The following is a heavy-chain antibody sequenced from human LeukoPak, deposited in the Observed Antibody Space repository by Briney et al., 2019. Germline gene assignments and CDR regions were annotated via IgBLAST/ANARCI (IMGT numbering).Heavy chain of an antibody. Sequence: SETLSLTCTVSGGSISSYYWSWIRQPPGKGLEWIGYIYYSGSTNYNPSLKSRVTISVDTSKNQFSLKLSSVTAADTAVYYCARDRKLSSGQLSLSYYYYGMDVWGQGTTVTVSS. CDR2: IYYSGST. CDR1: GGSISSYY. V-gene: IGHV4-59*01. CDR3: ARDRKLSSGQLSLSYYYYGMDV. J-gene: IGHJ6*02. D-gene: IGHD6-19*01.